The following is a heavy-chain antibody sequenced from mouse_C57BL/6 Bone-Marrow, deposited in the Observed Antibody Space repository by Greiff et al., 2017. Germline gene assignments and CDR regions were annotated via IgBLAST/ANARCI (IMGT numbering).Heavy chain of an antibody. CDR1: GYTFTDYY. Sequence: EVQLQQSGPELVKPGASVKISCKASGYTFTDYYLNWVKQSHGKSLEWIGDINPNNGGTSYNQKFKGKATLTVDKSSSTAYMELRSLTSEDSAVYYCAREGDYYGSSSLYWYFDVWGTGTTVTVSS. D-gene: IGHD1-1*01. V-gene: IGHV1-26*01. CDR2: INPNNGGT. J-gene: IGHJ1*03. CDR3: AREGDYYGSSSLYWYFDV.